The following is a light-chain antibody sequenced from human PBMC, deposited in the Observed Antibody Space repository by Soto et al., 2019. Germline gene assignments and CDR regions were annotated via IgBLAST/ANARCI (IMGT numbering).Light chain of an antibody. V-gene: IGKV1-5*01. J-gene: IGKJ4*02. CDR3: QQYNTYGLT. CDR2: DAS. CDR1: QSVGNS. Sequence: DIQMTQSPSTLSASVGDRVSITCRASQSVGNSLAWYQQRPGKAPKLLIFDASTLESGVPSKFSGSGSGTEFTFTISSLQPDDSATYYCQQYNTYGLTFGGGTKVDIK.